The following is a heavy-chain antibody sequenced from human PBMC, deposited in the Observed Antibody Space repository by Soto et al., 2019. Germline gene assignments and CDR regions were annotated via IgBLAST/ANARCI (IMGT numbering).Heavy chain of an antibody. CDR1: GYNFPSHW. V-gene: IGHV5-51*01. CDR2: IYPSDSDT. J-gene: IGHJ4*02. Sequence: EVQLVQSGAEVKKSGESLKISCKGSGYNFPSHWIGWVRQMPGKGLEWMGIIYPSDSDTKYSPSFQGQVTISADKSINTVYLQWSSLKASDTAMYYCARREGTWADWGQGTLVTVSS. CDR3: ARREGTWAD. D-gene: IGHD7-27*01.